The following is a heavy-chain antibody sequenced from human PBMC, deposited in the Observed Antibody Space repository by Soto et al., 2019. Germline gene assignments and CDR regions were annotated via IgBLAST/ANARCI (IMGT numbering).Heavy chain of an antibody. CDR1: GYSFTSYW. Sequence: GESLKISCKGSGYSFTSYWIGRVRQMPGKGLEWMGIIYPGDSDTRYSPSFQGQVTISADKSISTAYLQWSSLKASDTAMYYCARQDYDILTGYFSYYFDYWGQGTLVTVPS. D-gene: IGHD3-9*01. CDR2: IYPGDSDT. CDR3: ARQDYDILTGYFSYYFDY. J-gene: IGHJ4*02. V-gene: IGHV5-51*01.